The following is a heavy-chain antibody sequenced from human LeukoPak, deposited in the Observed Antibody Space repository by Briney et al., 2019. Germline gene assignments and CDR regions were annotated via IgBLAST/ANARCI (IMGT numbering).Heavy chain of an antibody. D-gene: IGHD1-26*01. J-gene: IGHJ4*02. V-gene: IGHV1-18*01. CDR3: ARHSGSYDFDY. CDR1: GHRLTSYG. Sequence: ASVKVSRKTSGHRLTSYGISWVRQAPGQGLEWMGWVSTYNDKKDYAQKFQGRVIMTTDTSTTTAYMELGSLRSDDTAVYYCARHSGSYDFDYWGQGTLVTVSS. CDR2: VSTYNDKK.